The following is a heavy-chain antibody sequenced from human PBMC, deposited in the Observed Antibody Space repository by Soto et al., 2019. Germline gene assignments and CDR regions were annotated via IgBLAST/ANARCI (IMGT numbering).Heavy chain of an antibody. D-gene: IGHD1-26*01. CDR1: GFTFDDYG. CDR3: ASGIVGATTYGMDV. CDR2: INWNGGST. V-gene: IGHV3-20*04. Sequence: PGGSLRLSCAASGFTFDDYGMSWVRQAPGKGLEWVSGINWNGGSTGYADSVKGRFTISRDNAKNSLYLQMNSLRAEDTALYYCASGIVGATTYGMDVWGQGTLVTVSS. J-gene: IGHJ6*02.